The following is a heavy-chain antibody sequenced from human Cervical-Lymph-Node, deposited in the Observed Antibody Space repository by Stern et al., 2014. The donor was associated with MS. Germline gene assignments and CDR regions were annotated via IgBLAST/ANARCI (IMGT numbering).Heavy chain of an antibody. J-gene: IGHJ5*02. CDR3: ARHLGSHESGWFDP. CDR2: IMPNLGTS. D-gene: IGHD1-26*01. V-gene: IGHV1-69*18. Sequence: QVQLVESGAEVKKPGSSVKVSCQASGGTLISYPISWVRQAPGQGLEWLGRIMPNLGTSNYAHKFQGRVTITADESTTTIYMELRSLKSEDTAVYYCARHLGSHESGWFDPWGQGTLVTVSS. CDR1: GGTLISYP.